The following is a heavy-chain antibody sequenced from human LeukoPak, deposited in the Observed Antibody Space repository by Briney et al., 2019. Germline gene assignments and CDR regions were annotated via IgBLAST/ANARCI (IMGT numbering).Heavy chain of an antibody. Sequence: SETLSLTCTVSGGSISSYYWSWIRQPPGKGLEWIGYIYYSGSTNYNPSLKSRVTISVDTPKNQFSLKLSSVTAADTAVYYCASYGGKVGGNDYWGQGTLVTVSS. J-gene: IGHJ4*02. V-gene: IGHV4-59*01. CDR3: ASYGGKVGGNDY. D-gene: IGHD4-23*01. CDR2: IYYSGST. CDR1: GGSISSYY.